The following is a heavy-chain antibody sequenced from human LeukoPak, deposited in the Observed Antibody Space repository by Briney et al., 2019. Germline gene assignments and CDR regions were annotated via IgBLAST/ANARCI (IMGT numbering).Heavy chain of an antibody. J-gene: IGHJ4*02. V-gene: IGHV3-30*18. CDR1: GFTFSSYG. Sequence: GRSLRLSCAASGFTFSSYGMHWVRQAPGKGLEWVAVISYDGSNKYYADSVKGRFTISRDNSKNTLYLQMNSLRAEDTAVYYCAKDQGREGCFDYWGQGTLVTVSS. D-gene: IGHD5-24*01. CDR3: AKDQGREGCFDY. CDR2: ISYDGSNK.